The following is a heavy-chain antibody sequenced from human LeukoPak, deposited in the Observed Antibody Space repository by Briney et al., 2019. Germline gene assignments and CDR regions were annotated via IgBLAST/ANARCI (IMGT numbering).Heavy chain of an antibody. V-gene: IGHV1-2*02. CDR2: INPNSGGT. CDR1: GYTFTGYY. CDR3: GRDLGAVAGPDY. J-gene: IGHJ4*02. D-gene: IGHD6-19*01. Sequence: GASVKVSCKASGYTFTGYYMHWVRQAPGQGLEWMGWINPNSGGTNYAQKFQGRVTMTRDTSISTAYMELRSLRSDDTAVYYCGRDLGAVAGPDYWGQGTLVTVSS.